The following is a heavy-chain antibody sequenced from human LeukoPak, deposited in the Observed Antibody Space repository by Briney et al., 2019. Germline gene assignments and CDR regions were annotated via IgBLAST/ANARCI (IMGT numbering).Heavy chain of an antibody. J-gene: IGHJ4*02. CDR2: INPNSGGT. CDR1: GYTFTGYY. D-gene: IGHD3-22*01. CDR3: AREGNYYDSRELDY. Sequence: ASVKVSCRASGYTFTGYYMHWVRQAPGQGLEWMGRINPNSGGTNYAQKFQGRVTMTRNTSISTAYMELSSLRSEDTAVYYCAREGNYYDSRELDYWGQGTLVTVSS. V-gene: IGHV1-2*06.